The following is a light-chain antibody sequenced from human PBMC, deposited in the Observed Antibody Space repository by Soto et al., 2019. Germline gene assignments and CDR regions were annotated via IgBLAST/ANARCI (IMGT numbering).Light chain of an antibody. CDR3: SSYTSSSTYV. CDR2: DVS. V-gene: IGLV2-14*01. Sequence: QSALTQPASVSGSPGQSITISCTGTSSDVGGYNYVSWYQQHPGKAPKLMIYDVSNRPSGVSNRFSGSKSGNTASLTISGLQAEDEADYYCSSYTSSSTYVFRTGTRSPS. J-gene: IGLJ1*01. CDR1: SSDVGGYNY.